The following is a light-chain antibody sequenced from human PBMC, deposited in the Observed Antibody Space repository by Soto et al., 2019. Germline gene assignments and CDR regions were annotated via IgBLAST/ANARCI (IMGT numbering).Light chain of an antibody. J-gene: IGKJ4*01. Sequence: EIVMKQSPATLSGSPGERATLSCRASQSVTINVAWYQKKPTQGPRLLIYGAVTKATGVPDRFSGSGSGTDFTLTISRLQSEDFAVYYCQEYSKLPALTFGGGTRVHFK. CDR2: GAV. CDR1: QSVTIN. V-gene: IGKV3-15*01. CDR3: QEYSKLPALT.